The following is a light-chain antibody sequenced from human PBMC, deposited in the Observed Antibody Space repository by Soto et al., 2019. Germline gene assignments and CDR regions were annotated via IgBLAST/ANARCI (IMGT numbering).Light chain of an antibody. CDR1: QGISSY. V-gene: IGKV1-9*01. CDR3: QQLNSYPPT. Sequence: DIQLTQSPSFLSASVGDRVTITGRASQGISSYLAWYQKKPGKAPKLLIYAASTLQSGVPSRFSGSGSGTEFNLTISRLQTEDFATYYCQQLNSYPPTFGQGTKVDIK. J-gene: IGKJ1*01. CDR2: AAS.